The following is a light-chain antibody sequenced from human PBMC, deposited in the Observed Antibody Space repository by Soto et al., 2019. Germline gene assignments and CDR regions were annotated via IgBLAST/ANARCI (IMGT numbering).Light chain of an antibody. V-gene: IGKV3-15*01. Sequence: EIVMTQSPATLSVSPGERATLSCRASQSVRSNVAWYQQKPGQAPRLLMSGASTRATGIPARFSGSGSGTDFTLTISSLQSEDSAVYYCQQYNDWLTFGGGTKVEIK. CDR2: GAS. CDR3: QQYNDWLT. J-gene: IGKJ4*01. CDR1: QSVRSN.